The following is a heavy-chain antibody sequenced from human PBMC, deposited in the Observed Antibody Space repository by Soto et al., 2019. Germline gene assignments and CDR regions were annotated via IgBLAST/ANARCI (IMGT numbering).Heavy chain of an antibody. CDR3: AKNWKYQLLEDY. J-gene: IGHJ4*02. V-gene: IGHV3-23*01. CDR2: ISGSGGST. Sequence: GGSLRLSCAASGFTFSSHGMHWVRQAPGKGLEWVSAISGSGGSTYYADSVKGRFTISRDNSKNTLYLQMNSLRAEDTAVYYCAKNWKYQLLEDYWGQGTLVTVSS. CDR1: GFTFSSHG. D-gene: IGHD2-2*01.